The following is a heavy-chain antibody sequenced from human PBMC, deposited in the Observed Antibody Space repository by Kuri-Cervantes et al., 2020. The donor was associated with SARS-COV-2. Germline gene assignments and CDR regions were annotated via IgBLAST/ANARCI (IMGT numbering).Heavy chain of an antibody. Sequence: GESLKISCAASGFTFSSYWMSWVRQAPGKGLEWVANIKQDGSEKYYVDSVKGRFTISRDNSKNTLYLQMNSLRAEDTAVYYCAREKLAGYYYYYMDVWGKGTTVTVSS. V-gene: IGHV3-7*01. J-gene: IGHJ6*03. CDR1: GFTFSSYW. CDR2: IKQDGSEK. CDR3: AREKLAGYYYYYMDV. D-gene: IGHD1-1*01.